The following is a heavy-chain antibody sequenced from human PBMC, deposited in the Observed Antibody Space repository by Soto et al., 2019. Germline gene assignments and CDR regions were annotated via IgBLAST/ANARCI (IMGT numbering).Heavy chain of an antibody. V-gene: IGHV5-10-1*01. J-gene: IGHJ6*02. CDR1: GYSFATYW. D-gene: IGHD3-22*01. CDR2: IDPSDSNT. Sequence: GESLKISCKCSGYSFATYWISWVRQMPGKGLEWMGRIDPSDSNTNYSPSFQGHVTISADKSISTAYLQWSSLKASDTAIYYCARPSRSDSSAYDYYFYYGVDVWGQGTTVTVSS. CDR3: ARPSRSDSSAYDYYFYYGVDV.